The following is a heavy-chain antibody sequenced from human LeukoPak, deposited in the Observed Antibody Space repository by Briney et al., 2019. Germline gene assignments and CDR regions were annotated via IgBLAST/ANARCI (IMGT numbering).Heavy chain of an antibody. J-gene: IGHJ3*02. CDR3: ARERPGVFDI. V-gene: IGHV4-39*07. Sequence: PSETLSLTCTVSGGSISSSYSYWGWIRQPPGKGLEWIGNIYYSGSTYYSPSLTSRVTVSVDTSENQFSLKLSSVTAADTAVYYCARERPGVFDIWGQGTMVTVSS. D-gene: IGHD1-14*01. CDR2: IYYSGST. CDR1: GGSISSSYSY.